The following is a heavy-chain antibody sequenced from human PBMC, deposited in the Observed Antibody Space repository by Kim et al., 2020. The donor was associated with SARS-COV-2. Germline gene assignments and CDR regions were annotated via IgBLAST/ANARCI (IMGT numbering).Heavy chain of an antibody. V-gene: IGHV4-39*01. CDR1: GGSISSSSYY. J-gene: IGHJ3*02. Sequence: SETLSFTCTVSGGSISSSSYYWGWIRQPPGKGLEWIGSIYYSGSTYYNPSLKSRVTISVDTSKNQFSLKLSSVTAADTAVYYCATSPMWYYDTRAFDIWGQGTMVTVSS. CDR3: ATSPMWYYDTRAFDI. D-gene: IGHD3-22*01. CDR2: IYYSGST.